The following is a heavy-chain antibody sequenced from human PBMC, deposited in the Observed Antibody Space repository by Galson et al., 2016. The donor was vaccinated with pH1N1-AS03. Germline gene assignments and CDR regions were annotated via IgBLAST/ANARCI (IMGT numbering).Heavy chain of an antibody. V-gene: IGHV3-23*01. J-gene: IGHJ6*02. CDR3: AREAEHYYYALDV. CDR1: GFTFSSYA. Sequence: SLRLSCAVSGFTFSSYAMSWVRQAPGKELEWVSGINGNGGTTYYAGSEKGRFTISRDKSKNTVYLQMGSLRPENVAVYYCAREAEHYYYALDVWGRGTTVTVSS. CDR2: INGNGGTT.